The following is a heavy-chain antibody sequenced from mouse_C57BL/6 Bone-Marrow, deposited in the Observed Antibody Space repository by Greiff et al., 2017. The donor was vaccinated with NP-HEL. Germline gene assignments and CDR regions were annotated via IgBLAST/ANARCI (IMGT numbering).Heavy chain of an antibody. Sequence: QVQLQQSGAELARPGASVKLSCKASGYTFTSFGISWVKLRTGQGLEWIGEIYPRSGNTYYNEKFKGKATLTADKSSSTAYMELRSLTSEDSAVYFCARGGSGYPFDYWGQGTTLTVSS. CDR3: ARGGSGYPFDY. J-gene: IGHJ2*01. CDR1: GYTFTSFG. V-gene: IGHV1-81*01. CDR2: IYPRSGNT. D-gene: IGHD3-2*02.